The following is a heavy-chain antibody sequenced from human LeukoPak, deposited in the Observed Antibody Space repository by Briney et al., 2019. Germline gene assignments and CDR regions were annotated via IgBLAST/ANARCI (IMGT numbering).Heavy chain of an antibody. D-gene: IGHD4-11*01. J-gene: IGHJ5*02. CDR3: ARGHYSPRGNWFDP. CDR1: GVSISSGGYY. CDR2: IYYSGST. Sequence: SQTLSLTRTVSGVSISSGGYYWSWIRQHPRKGLEWIGSIYYSGSTYYNPSLKSRITISVDTSKNQFSLKRSSVTAADTAVYYCARGHYSPRGNWFDPWGQGTMVTVSS. V-gene: IGHV4-39*07.